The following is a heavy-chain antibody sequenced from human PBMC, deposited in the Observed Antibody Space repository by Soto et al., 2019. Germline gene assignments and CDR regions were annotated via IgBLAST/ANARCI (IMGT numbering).Heavy chain of an antibody. Sequence: ASVKVSCKASGYTFTSYDINWVRQATGQGLEWMGWMNPSSGNTGYAQKFQGRVTMTRNTSISTAYMELSSLRSEDTAVYYCERAQFFVATIPKGARPRTTDSWGQAPLVTFPS. V-gene: IGHV1-8*01. CDR2: MNPSSGNT. D-gene: IGHD5-12*01. CDR1: GYTFTSYD. J-gene: IGHJ4*02. CDR3: ERAQFFVATIPKGARPRTTDS.